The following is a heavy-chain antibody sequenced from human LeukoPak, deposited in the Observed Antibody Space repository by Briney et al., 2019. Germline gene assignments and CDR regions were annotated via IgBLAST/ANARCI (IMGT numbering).Heavy chain of an antibody. J-gene: IGHJ4*02. V-gene: IGHV3-30*03. Sequence: PGGSLRLSCAASGFTFSSYDMYWVRQAPGKGLEWVAAISYDGSNKYYADSVKGRFTIARDNFRSTLYLQMNSLRAEDTALYYCAVGKSRVGTTPTEWDCWGQGTLVTVSS. CDR1: GFTFSSYD. D-gene: IGHD1-26*01. CDR3: AVGKSRVGTTPTEWDC. CDR2: ISYDGSNK.